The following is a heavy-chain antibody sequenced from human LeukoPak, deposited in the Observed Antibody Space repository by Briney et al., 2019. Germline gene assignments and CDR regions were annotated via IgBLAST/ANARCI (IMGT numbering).Heavy chain of an antibody. J-gene: IGHJ5*02. CDR1: GGSIGSYH. CDR2: IYSSGST. Sequence: PSETLSLTCTVSGGSIGSYHWSWIRQPPGKGLEWVGYIYSSGSTNYNPSLKSRVTISLDTSKSQFSLKLSFVTAADTAVYYCARGVAAPGTGGLSWFDPWGQGTLVTVSS. D-gene: IGHD6-13*01. CDR3: ARGVAAPGTGGLSWFDP. V-gene: IGHV4-59*01.